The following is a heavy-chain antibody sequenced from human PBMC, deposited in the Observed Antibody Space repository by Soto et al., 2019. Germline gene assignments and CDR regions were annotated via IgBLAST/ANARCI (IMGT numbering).Heavy chain of an antibody. J-gene: IGHJ4*02. CDR3: AEYHRPERVRWSDY. Sequence: EVQLLESGGGLVQPGGSLRLSCAASGFTFSSYTMNWVRQAPGKGLEWVSGINSGGRTYYADSVKGRFTISRDDSKNTRYLQIISLRAEDTAVDYCAEYHRPERVRWSDYWGEGALGTVS. V-gene: IGHV3-23*01. CDR1: GFTFSSYT. CDR2: INSGGRT. D-gene: IGHD2-15*01.